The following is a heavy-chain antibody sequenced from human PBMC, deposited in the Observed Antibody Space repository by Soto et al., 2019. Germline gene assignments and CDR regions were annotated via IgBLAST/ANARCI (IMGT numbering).Heavy chain of an antibody. D-gene: IGHD6-6*01. Sequence: QVQLVQSGAEVKKPGSSVKVSCKASGGTFSSYAISWVRQAPGQGLEWMGGIIPIFGTANYAQKFQGRVTITAGESTSTAYMELSSLRSEDTAVYYCARSPDPYSSSSYWFDPWGQGTLVTVSS. CDR1: GGTFSSYA. J-gene: IGHJ5*02. CDR3: ARSPDPYSSSSYWFDP. V-gene: IGHV1-69*01. CDR2: IIPIFGTA.